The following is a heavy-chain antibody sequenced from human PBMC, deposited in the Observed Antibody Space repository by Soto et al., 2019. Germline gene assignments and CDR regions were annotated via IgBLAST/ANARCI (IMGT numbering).Heavy chain of an antibody. Sequence: PGGSLRLSCAASGFTFGDYAMSWFRQAPGKGLEWVGFIRSKAYGGTTEYAASVKGRFIISRDDAKTIAYLQMNSLKTEDTAVYYCNSYYGVNVLKRYNWFDPWGQGTLVTVSS. D-gene: IGHD4-17*01. CDR3: NSYYGVNVLKRYNWFDP. V-gene: IGHV3-49*03. J-gene: IGHJ5*02. CDR1: GFTFGDYA. CDR2: IRSKAYGGTT.